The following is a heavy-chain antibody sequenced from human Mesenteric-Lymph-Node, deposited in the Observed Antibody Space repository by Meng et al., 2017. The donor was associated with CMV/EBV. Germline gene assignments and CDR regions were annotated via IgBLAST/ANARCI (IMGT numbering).Heavy chain of an antibody. CDR1: GDSISSFYY. CDR3: ARPFPSWQSPRLDPFGA. J-gene: IGHJ5*02. Sequence: LHLVERGPVPVTLPGSLSLTCTVSGDSISSFYYWGWIRQPPGRGLEWIGSVHYTGSTYYSPSLKSRVTVSVDTSKNQFSLRLTSVTAADTAVYYCARPFPSWQSPRLDPFGAWGQGTLVTVSS. CDR2: VHYTGST. V-gene: IGHV4-39*01. D-gene: IGHD6-19*01.